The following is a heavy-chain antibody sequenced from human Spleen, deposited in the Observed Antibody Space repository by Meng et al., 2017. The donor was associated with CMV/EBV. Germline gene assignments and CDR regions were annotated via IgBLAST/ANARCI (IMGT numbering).Heavy chain of an antibody. D-gene: IGHD5-18*01. CDR1: GFTFSSYS. CDR3: AGSPRGYSYGYFLF. J-gene: IGHJ4*02. Sequence: GESLKISCAASGFTFSSYSMNWIRQAPGKGLEFVSSISSSSRYKHYADSVKGRFTISRDNAENSLFLQMNSLRAEDTAVYYCAGSPRGYSYGYFLFWGQGTLVTVSS. V-gene: IGHV3-21*01. CDR2: ISSSSRYK.